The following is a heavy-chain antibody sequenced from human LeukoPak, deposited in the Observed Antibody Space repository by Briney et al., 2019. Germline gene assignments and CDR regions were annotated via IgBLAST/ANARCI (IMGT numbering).Heavy chain of an antibody. V-gene: IGHV3-30*04. D-gene: IGHD5-24*01. Sequence: PGGSLRLSCEASGFTFSNYIMHWVRQAPGKGLDWVAVTLEDGRYQSYSDSVKGRFTISRDNSKNKLFLQMNSLRAEDTAVYYCARETPQGYNTPYYYYYHYMDVWGKGTTVTVSS. CDR3: ARETPQGYNTPYYYYYHYMDV. CDR2: TLEDGRYQ. J-gene: IGHJ6*03. CDR1: GFTFSNYI.